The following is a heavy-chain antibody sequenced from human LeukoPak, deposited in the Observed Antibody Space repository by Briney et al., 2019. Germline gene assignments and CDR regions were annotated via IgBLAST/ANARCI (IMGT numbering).Heavy chain of an antibody. CDR3: ARLGGFSYGRIDY. V-gene: IGHV4-38-2*01. J-gene: IGHJ4*02. Sequence: SETLSLTCAVSGYSISSGYYWGWIRQPPGNGLEWIGSIYHSGSTYYNPSLKSRVTISVDTSKNQFSLKLSSVTAADTAVYYCARLGGFSYGRIDYWGQGTLVTVSS. D-gene: IGHD5-18*01. CDR1: GYSISSGYY. CDR2: IYHSGST.